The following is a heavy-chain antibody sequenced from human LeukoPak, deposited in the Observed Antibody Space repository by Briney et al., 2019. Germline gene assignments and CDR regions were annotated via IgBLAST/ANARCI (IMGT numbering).Heavy chain of an antibody. CDR1: GFTFSDHA. CDR3: AKSHLIVVVPGVHFDH. D-gene: IGHD2-2*01. Sequence: PGGSLRLSCAASGFTFSDHAMSWLRQAPGKGLEWVSTISGNGGTTYYADSVKGRFTISRDKSKNTLNLQMNGLRAEDTAVYYCAKSHLIVVVPGVHFDHWGQGTLVTVSS. J-gene: IGHJ4*02. V-gene: IGHV3-23*01. CDR2: ISGNGGTT.